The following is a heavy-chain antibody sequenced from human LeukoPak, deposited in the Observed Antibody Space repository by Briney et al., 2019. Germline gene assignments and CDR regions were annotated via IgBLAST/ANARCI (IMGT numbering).Heavy chain of an antibody. Sequence: PSETLSLTCTVSGGSISSGGYYWSWIRQHPGKGLEWIGYIYYSGSTYYNPSLKSRVTISVDTSKNQFSLKLSSVTAADTAVYYCARGTDDYVIFPDYWGQGTLVTVSS. V-gene: IGHV4-31*03. CDR1: GGSISSGGYY. J-gene: IGHJ4*02. CDR2: IYYSGST. CDR3: ARGTDDYVIFPDY. D-gene: IGHD5-24*01.